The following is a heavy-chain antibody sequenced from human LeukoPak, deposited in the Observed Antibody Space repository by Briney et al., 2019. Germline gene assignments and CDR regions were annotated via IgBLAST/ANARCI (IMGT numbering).Heavy chain of an antibody. CDR3: VRETGPYSIRSRGKNWFDP. CDR2: TYYRSMWYN. Sequence: SQTLSLTCAISGDSVSSNSAAWNWVRQSPSRGLEWLGRTYYRSMWYNDYAVSVQSRITINPDTSKNQVSLQLTSVTPEDTAVYYCVRETGPYSIRSRGKNWFDPWGQGTLVTVSS. J-gene: IGHJ5*02. CDR1: GDSVSSNSAA. V-gene: IGHV6-1*01. D-gene: IGHD6-13*01.